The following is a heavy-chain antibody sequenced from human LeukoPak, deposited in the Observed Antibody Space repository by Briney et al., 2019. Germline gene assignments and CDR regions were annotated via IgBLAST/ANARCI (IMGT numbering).Heavy chain of an antibody. Sequence: LGESLKISCKGSGYSFTSYWIGRVRQMPGKGLEWMGIIYPGDSDTRYSPSFQGQVTISADKSISTAYLQWSSLKASDTAMYYCARQGRAGTSWFDPWGQGTLVTVSS. CDR2: IYPGDSDT. V-gene: IGHV5-51*01. D-gene: IGHD6-19*01. J-gene: IGHJ5*02. CDR3: ARQGRAGTSWFDP. CDR1: GYSFTSYW.